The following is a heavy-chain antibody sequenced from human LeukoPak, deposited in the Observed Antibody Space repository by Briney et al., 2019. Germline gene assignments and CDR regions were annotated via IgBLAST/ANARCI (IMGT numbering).Heavy chain of an antibody. Sequence: SQTLSLTCAISGDSFSSNTAAWNWIRQSPSRGLEWLGRTYHRSTWYDDYVVSVRSRLTITPDISKNQVSLQLNSVTPEDTAVYYCTREVADTGGFDYWGQGITVTVSS. V-gene: IGHV6-1*01. CDR2: TYHRSTWYD. J-gene: IGHJ4*02. CDR3: TREVADTGGFDY. CDR1: GDSFSSNTAA. D-gene: IGHD2-8*02.